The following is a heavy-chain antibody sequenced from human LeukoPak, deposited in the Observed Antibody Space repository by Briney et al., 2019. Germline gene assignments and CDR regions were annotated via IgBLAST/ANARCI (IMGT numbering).Heavy chain of an antibody. CDR2: IIPMFGTA. CDR1: GGTFNNYT. V-gene: IGHV1-69*05. D-gene: IGHD2-15*01. J-gene: IGHJ4*02. Sequence: SVKVSCKASGGTFNNYTINWVRQAPGQGLEWVGGIIPMFGTANYAQKFQGRVTITTDESTSTAYMELSSLRSEDTAVYYCARDSGYCGGGSCYPAYFAYWGQGTLVTVSS. CDR3: ARDSGYCGGGSCYPAYFAY.